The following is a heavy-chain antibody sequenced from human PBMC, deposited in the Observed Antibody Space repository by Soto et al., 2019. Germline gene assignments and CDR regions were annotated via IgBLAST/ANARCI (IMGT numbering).Heavy chain of an antibody. CDR1: GYTFTSYD. J-gene: IGHJ4*02. Sequence: ASVKVSCKASGYTFTSYDINWVRQATGQGLEWMGWMNPNSGNTGYAQKFQGRVTISVDTSENQFSLKLTSVTAADTAVYYCARVGYCSSTPCWPIGYFEYWGQGTLVTVSS. D-gene: IGHD2-2*01. V-gene: IGHV1-8*01. CDR3: ARVGYCSSTPCWPIGYFEY. CDR2: MNPNSGNT.